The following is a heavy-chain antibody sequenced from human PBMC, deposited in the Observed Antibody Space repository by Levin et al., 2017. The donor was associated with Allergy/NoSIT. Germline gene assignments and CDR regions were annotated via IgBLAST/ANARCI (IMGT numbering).Heavy chain of an antibody. CDR3: ARVLRFYYCYYMDV. V-gene: IGHV3-33*01. CDR2: IWDDGYKK. Sequence: GGSLRLSCAASGFTFSSYGMHWVRQAPGKGLEWVAVIWDDGYKKYYADSVKGRFTISRDNSKNTLYLQMNSLRAEDTAVYYCARVLRFYYCYYMDVWGNGTTVTVSS. J-gene: IGHJ6*03. CDR1: GFTFSSYG. D-gene: IGHD5-12*01.